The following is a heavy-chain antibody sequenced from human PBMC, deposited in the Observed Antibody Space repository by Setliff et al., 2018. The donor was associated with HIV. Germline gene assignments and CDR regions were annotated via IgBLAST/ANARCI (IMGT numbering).Heavy chain of an antibody. CDR1: GGSMTSSNYY. D-gene: IGHD3-16*01. CDR3: ASWGAGSNSGFDY. V-gene: IGHV4-39*07. CDR2: ISSSGST. J-gene: IGHJ4*02. Sequence: KTSETLSLTCTVSGGSMTSSNYYWGWIRQSPGRGLEWIGSISSSGSTTYHPSLRSRVTVSAATSKNQFSLKLTSVTAADTAVYYCASWGAGSNSGFDYWGRGTLVTVSS.